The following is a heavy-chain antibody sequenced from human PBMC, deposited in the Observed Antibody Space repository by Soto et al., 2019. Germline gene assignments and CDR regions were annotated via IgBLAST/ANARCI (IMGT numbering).Heavy chain of an antibody. CDR3: ASWPHGYYYYGMDL. J-gene: IGHJ6*02. V-gene: IGHV1-8*01. CDR2: MNPNSGNT. CDR1: GYTFTSYD. Sequence: QVQLVQSGAEVKKPGASVKVSCKASGYTFTSYDINWVRQATGQGLEWMGWMNPNSGNTGYAQKFQGRVTMTRNTSISTAYMELSSLRSEDTAVYYCASWPHGYYYYGMDLWGQGTTVTVSS.